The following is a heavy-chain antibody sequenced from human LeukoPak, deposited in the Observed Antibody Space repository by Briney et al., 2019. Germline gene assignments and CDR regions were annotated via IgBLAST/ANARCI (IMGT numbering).Heavy chain of an antibody. V-gene: IGHV1-3*01. J-gene: IGHJ5*02. CDR2: INAGNGNT. D-gene: IGHD3-10*01. Sequence: ASVKVSCKASGYTFTSYAMHWVRQAPGQRLEWMGWINAGNGNTKHSQKFQGRVTITRDTSASTAYMELSSLRSEDTAVYYCARVGGSGSYYNLRFDPWGQGTLVTVSS. CDR3: ARVGGSGSYYNLRFDP. CDR1: GYTFTSYA.